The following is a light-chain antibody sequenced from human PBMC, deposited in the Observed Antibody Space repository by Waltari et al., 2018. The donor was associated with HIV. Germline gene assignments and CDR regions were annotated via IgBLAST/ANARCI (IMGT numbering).Light chain of an antibody. Sequence: EIVLTQSPATLSLSPGERATLSCRASQSVSSYLAWYQQKPGQAPRLLIYDASNRATGIPARFSGCGSGTDFTLTITRLEPEDFAVFDCQQRSNWPPYTLGQGTKLEIK. CDR1: QSVSSY. CDR2: DAS. J-gene: IGKJ2*01. V-gene: IGKV3-11*01. CDR3: QQRSNWPPYT.